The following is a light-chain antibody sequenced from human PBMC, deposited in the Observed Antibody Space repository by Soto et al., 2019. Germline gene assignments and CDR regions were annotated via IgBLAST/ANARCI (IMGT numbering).Light chain of an antibody. Sequence: QSALIQPASVSGSPGQSVTISCTGTSSDVGGYNYVSWYQQYPGKAPKLMIYDVGNRPSGVSNRFSGSKSGNTASLTISGLQAEDEADYYCCSYTTSSTDVFGIGTKVTVL. CDR2: DVG. J-gene: IGLJ1*01. CDR1: SSDVGGYNY. CDR3: CSYTTSSTDV. V-gene: IGLV2-14*01.